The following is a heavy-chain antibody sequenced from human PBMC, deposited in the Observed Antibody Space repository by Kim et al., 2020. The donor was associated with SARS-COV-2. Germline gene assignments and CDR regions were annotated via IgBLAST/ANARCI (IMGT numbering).Heavy chain of an antibody. CDR3: ARDRRISYCTGTSCYGYY. D-gene: IGHD2-2*01. V-gene: IGHV4-59*01. CDR1: GGSISSYY. CDR2: IYYSGST. Sequence: SETLSLTCTVSGGSISSYYWSWIRQPPGKGLEWIGYIYYSGSTNYNLSLKSPVTISVDTSKNQFSLKLSSVTAADTAVYYCARDRRISYCTGTSCYGYY. J-gene: IGHJ6*01.